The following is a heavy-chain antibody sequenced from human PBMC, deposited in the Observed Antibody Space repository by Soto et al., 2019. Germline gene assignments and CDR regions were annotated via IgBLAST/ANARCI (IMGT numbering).Heavy chain of an antibody. V-gene: IGHV4-34*01. CDR2: INHSGST. Sequence: SETLSLTCAVYGGSFSGYYWSWIRQPPGKGLEWIGEINHSGSTNYNPSLKSPVTISVDTSKNQLSLKLSSVTAADPAVYYCAVSGYYYYYYGMDVWGQGTTVTVSS. CDR1: GGSFSGYY. CDR3: AVSGYYYYYYGMDV. J-gene: IGHJ6*02. D-gene: IGHD3-22*01.